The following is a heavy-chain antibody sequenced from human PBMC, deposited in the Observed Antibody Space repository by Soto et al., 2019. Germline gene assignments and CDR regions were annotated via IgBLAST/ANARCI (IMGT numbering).Heavy chain of an antibody. V-gene: IGHV3-23*01. CDR2: LTGSSSNT. CDR3: ANGRATYGLLTHDY. D-gene: IGHD3-9*01. CDR1: GFSFRNYA. Sequence: PGGSLRLSCAASGFSFRNYAMSWVRQAPGKGLEWISTLTGSSSNTYYADSVKGRFAISRDNSRNTLYLQMHSLTAEDTAVYYCANGRATYGLLTHDYWGQGTLVTVPS. J-gene: IGHJ4*02.